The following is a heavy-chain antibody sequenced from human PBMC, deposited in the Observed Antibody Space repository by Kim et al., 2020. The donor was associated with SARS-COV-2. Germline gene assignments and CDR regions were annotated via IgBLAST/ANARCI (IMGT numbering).Heavy chain of an antibody. J-gene: IGHJ6*02. CDR1: GFTFDDYA. D-gene: IGHD1-1*01. CDR2: ISWNSGSI. V-gene: IGHV3-9*01. CDR3: AKDMELEREGKPYYYYYGMDV. Sequence: GGSLRLSCAASGFTFDDYAMHWVRQAPGKGLEWVSGISWNSGSIGYADSVKGRFTISRDNAKNSLYLQMNSLRAEDTALYYCAKDMELEREGKPYYYYYGMDVWGQGTTVTVSS.